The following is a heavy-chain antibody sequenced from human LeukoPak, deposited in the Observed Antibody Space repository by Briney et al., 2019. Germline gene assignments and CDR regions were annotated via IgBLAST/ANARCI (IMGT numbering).Heavy chain of an antibody. J-gene: IGHJ4*02. V-gene: IGHV3-7*01. D-gene: IGHD1/OR15-1a*01. Sequence: PGGSLRLSCAASGFTFSRSAMTWVRQAPGKGLEWVANIKQDGSVTNHVESVRGRFTISRDNPKNSLYLQMNSLGVEDTAVYYCARDPASGNNPYWGQGTLVTVSS. CDR3: ARDPASGNNPY. CDR2: IKQDGSVT. CDR1: GFTFSRSA.